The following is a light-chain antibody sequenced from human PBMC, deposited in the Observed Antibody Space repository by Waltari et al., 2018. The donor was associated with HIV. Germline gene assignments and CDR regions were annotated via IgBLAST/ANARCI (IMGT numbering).Light chain of an antibody. CDR1: SSDFGAYDY. J-gene: IGLJ2*01. Sequence: HSALTQPRSVSGSPGQSVTISCTGTSSDFGAYDYVSWFQKFPGRAPKLLIFDVNKRPSGVPDRFSGFKSGDTASLTISGLQPDDESDYFCSSYGGVASYLIFGGGTTLTVL. CDR3: SSYGGVASYLI. V-gene: IGLV2-11*01. CDR2: DVN.